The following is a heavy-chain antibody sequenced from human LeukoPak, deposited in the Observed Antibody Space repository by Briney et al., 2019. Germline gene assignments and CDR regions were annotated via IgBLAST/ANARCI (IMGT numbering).Heavy chain of an antibody. V-gene: IGHV3-7*05. J-gene: IGHJ4*02. CDR1: GFTFSSYW. CDR3: ANELEGTDY. CDR2: IKQDGSEQ. Sequence: GGSLRPSCGASGFTFSSYWMSWVRQAPGKGLEWVANIKQDGSEQNYVDSVKGRFTISRDNAENSLYLQMNSLRAEDTAVYYCANELEGTDYWGQGTLVTVSS. D-gene: IGHD1-7*01.